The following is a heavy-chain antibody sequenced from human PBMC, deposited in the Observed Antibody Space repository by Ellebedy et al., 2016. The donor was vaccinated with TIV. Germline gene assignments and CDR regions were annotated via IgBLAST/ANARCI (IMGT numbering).Heavy chain of an antibody. CDR3: ARWNYACDY. CDR2: INQGGTEK. CDR1: AFTFTNYY. Sequence: GGSLRLSXAASAFTFTNYYMTWVRQAPGKGLEWVANINQGGTEKNYVDAVKGRFTISRDNTKNSLYLQMNSLRVEDTAIYFCARWNYACDYWGQGTPVTVSS. J-gene: IGHJ4*02. V-gene: IGHV3-7*01. D-gene: IGHD1-7*01.